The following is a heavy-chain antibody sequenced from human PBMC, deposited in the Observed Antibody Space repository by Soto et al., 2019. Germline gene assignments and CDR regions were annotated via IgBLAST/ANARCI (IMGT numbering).Heavy chain of an antibody. CDR2: IYYSGST. V-gene: IGHV4-30-4*01. CDR1: GGSISSGDYY. D-gene: IGHD6-13*01. Sequence: PSETLSLTCTVSGGSISSGDYYWSWIRQPPGKGLEWIGYIYYSGSTYYNPSLKSRVTISVDTSKNQFSLKLSSVTAADTAVYYCARVSVSSRNGQLHFDYWGQGTLVTVSS. J-gene: IGHJ4*02. CDR3: ARVSVSSRNGQLHFDY.